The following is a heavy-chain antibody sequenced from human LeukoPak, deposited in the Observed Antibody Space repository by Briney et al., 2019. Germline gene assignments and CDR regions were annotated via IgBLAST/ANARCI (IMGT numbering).Heavy chain of an antibody. CDR3: ARYITRHYYDSSGYYHYFDY. Sequence: GGSLRLSCAASGFTVSSNYMSWVRQAPGKGLEWVSVIYSGGSTYYADSVKGRFTISRDNSKNTLYLQMNSLRAEATAVYYCARYITRHYYDSSGYYHYFDYWGQGTLVTVSS. J-gene: IGHJ4*02. CDR1: GFTVSSNY. V-gene: IGHV3-53*01. D-gene: IGHD3-22*01. CDR2: IYSGGST.